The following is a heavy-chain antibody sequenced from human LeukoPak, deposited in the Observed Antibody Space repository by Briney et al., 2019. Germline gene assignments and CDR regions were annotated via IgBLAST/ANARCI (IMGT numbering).Heavy chain of an antibody. Sequence: SETLSLTCTVSGGSISSSTYYWAWIRQPPGKGLEWIGSISYSGNTYYNPSLKSRVTISVDTSKNHFSLKLSSVTAADTAVYYCARHQGSQLTPQDLWGQGTLVTVSS. J-gene: IGHJ5*02. V-gene: IGHV4-39*01. CDR2: ISYSGNT. D-gene: IGHD2-15*01. CDR3: ARHQGSQLTPQDL. CDR1: GGSISSSTYY.